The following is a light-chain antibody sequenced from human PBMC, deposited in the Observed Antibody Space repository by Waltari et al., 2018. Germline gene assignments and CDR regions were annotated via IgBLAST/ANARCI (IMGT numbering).Light chain of an antibody. V-gene: IGKV2-30*02. CDR3: GQGAHLPYS. CDR1: QSLVHSNGNTY. CDR2: QVS. Sequence: DVVMTLSPLSLPITPGQPASISCRSSQSLVHSNGNTYLSWYQQKPGQPPRLLIYQVSNRYSGVPDRFSGSGAGTDFTLKISRVEAEDVGVYYCGQGAHLPYSFGQGTKVEIK. J-gene: IGKJ2*03.